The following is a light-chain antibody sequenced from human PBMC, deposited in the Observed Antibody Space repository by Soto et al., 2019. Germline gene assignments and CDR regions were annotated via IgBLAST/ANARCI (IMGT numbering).Light chain of an antibody. Sequence: EIVSTQSPGTLSLSPGERVTLSCRASQSVSSSYLAWYRQKPGQAPRLLIYGASTRATGIPDRFSGSGSGTDFTLTISRLEPEDFAVYYCQQYGSSPLTFGGGTKVEIK. CDR2: GAS. CDR3: QQYGSSPLT. V-gene: IGKV3-20*01. CDR1: QSVSSSY. J-gene: IGKJ4*01.